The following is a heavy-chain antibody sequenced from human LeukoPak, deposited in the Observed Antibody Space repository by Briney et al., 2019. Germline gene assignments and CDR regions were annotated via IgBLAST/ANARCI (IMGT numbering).Heavy chain of an antibody. CDR1: GGSISSSSYY. CDR3: ARHEVGATFDY. Sequence: PSETLSLTCTVSGGSISSSSYYWGWIRQPPGEGLEWLGSIYYSGSTYYNPSLKSRVTISVDTSKNQFSLKLSSVTAADTAVYYCARHEVGATFDYWGQGTLVTVSS. CDR2: IYYSGST. J-gene: IGHJ4*02. D-gene: IGHD1-26*01. V-gene: IGHV4-39*01.